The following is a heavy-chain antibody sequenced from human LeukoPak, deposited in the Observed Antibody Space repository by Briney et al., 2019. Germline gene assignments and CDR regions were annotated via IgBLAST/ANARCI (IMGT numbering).Heavy chain of an antibody. CDR2: IYHRGST. CDR3: ARLRDYYYMDV. J-gene: IGHJ6*03. CDR1: GYSISSGYY. V-gene: IGHV4-38-2*01. Sequence: SETLSLTCAVSGYSISSGYYWGWIRQPPGKGLEWIGSIYHRGSTYYNPSLKSRVTISVDTSKNQFSLKLSSVTAADTAVYYCARLRDYYYMDVWGKGTTVTVSS.